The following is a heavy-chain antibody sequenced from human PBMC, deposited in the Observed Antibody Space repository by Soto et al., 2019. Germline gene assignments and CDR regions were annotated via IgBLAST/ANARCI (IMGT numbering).Heavy chain of an antibody. CDR3: ARWGTTGGLDV. CDR2: TSYDGSNK. J-gene: IGHJ4*02. D-gene: IGHD3-16*01. CDR1: GFTFRSYV. Sequence: QVQLVESGGGVVQPGTSLRLSCVGSGFTFRSYVIHWVRQAPGKGLEWVALTSYDGSNKYYADSVKGRVTISRDNFRNTVDLQRSSMRLEVTVLFYCARWGTTGGLDVWGQGTLVSVSS. V-gene: IGHV3-30*19.